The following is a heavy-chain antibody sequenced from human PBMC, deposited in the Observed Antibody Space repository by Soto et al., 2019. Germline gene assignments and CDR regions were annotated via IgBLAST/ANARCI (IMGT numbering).Heavy chain of an antibody. CDR3: ARDPSAPCGYDSFCAFDI. CDR2: INPNSGGT. Sequence: GASVEVCCKASGYTFASCARQWVRQAPGQRLEWMGWINPNSGGTNYAQKFQGWVTMTRDTSISTAYMELSRLRSDDTAVYYCARDPSAPCGYDSFCAFDIWGQCTMVCVSS. D-gene: IGHD5-12*01. J-gene: IGHJ3*02. CDR1: GYTFASCA. V-gene: IGHV1-2*04.